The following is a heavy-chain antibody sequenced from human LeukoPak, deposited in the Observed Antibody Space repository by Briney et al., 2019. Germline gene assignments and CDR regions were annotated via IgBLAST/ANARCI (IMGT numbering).Heavy chain of an antibody. J-gene: IGHJ3*02. CDR2: IFYGGSI. Sequence: PSETLSLTCTVSGGSISSYRWSWIRQSPGKGLEWIGFIFYGGSIDYSPSLQSRVTMSGDTSKSHLSLRLTSVTAADTAVYFCARGVVIGQDDAFDIWGRGTMVTVSS. CDR1: GGSISSYR. D-gene: IGHD3/OR15-3a*01. V-gene: IGHV4-59*12. CDR3: ARGVVIGQDDAFDI.